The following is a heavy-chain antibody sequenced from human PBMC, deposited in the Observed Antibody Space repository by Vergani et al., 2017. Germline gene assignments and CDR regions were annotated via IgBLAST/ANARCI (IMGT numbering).Heavy chain of an antibody. J-gene: IGHJ6*02. V-gene: IGHV3-9*01. CDR2: ISWNSGSI. D-gene: IGHD3-3*01. CDR1: GFTFDDYA. CDR3: ARDSMEWLSMRYYYYGMDV. Sequence: EVQLVESGGGLVQPGRSLRLSCAASGFTFDDYAMHWVRQAPGKGLEWVSGISWNSGSIGYADSVKGRFTISRENAKNSLYLQMNSLRAEDTAVYYCARDSMEWLSMRYYYYGMDVWGQGTTVTVSS.